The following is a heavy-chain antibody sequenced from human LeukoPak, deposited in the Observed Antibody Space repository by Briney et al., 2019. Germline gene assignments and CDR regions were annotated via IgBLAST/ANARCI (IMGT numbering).Heavy chain of an antibody. J-gene: IGHJ4*02. CDR3: AIPNDY. CDR2: ISSTGSSI. Sequence: GGSLRLSCAASGFTFSSYAMNWVRQAPGKGLEWVSYISSTGSSIYYADSVKGRFTISRDNAEHTLYLQMNSLRPEDTAVYYCAIPNDYWGQGTLVTVSS. V-gene: IGHV3-48*01. CDR1: GFTFSSYA.